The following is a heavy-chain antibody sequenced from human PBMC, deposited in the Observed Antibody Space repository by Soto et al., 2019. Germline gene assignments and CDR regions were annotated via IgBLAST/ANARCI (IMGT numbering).Heavy chain of an antibody. Sequence: ASVEVSCKASGGTFNSYDINWVRQAPGQGLEWMGGIIPIVETPKYAQKFQGRVTITADESTNTVYMELSSLRSEDTAMYYCARLPPPNYYDTSGFSKDNWFDPLGQGTLVIASS. CDR2: IIPIVETP. V-gene: IGHV1-69*13. D-gene: IGHD3-22*01. CDR1: GGTFNSYD. CDR3: ARLPPPNYYDTSGFSKDNWFDP. J-gene: IGHJ5*02.